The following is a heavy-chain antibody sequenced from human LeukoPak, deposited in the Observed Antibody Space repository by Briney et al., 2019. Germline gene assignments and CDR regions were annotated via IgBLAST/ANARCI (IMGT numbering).Heavy chain of an antibody. J-gene: IGHJ4*02. V-gene: IGHV4-31*03. CDR2: IYYSGST. D-gene: IGHD2-2*01. CDR1: GGSVSSGDYY. CDR3: ARAGSTSSPDY. Sequence: SQTLSLTCTVSGGSVSSGDYYWSWIRQLPGKGLEWIGYIYYSGSTYYNPSPKSRLTISVDTSKNQFSLKLSSVTAADTAVYYCARAGSTSSPDYWGQGTLVTVSS.